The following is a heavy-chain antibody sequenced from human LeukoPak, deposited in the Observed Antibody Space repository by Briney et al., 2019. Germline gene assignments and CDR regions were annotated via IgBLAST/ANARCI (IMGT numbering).Heavy chain of an antibody. J-gene: IGHJ4*02. CDR3: ARESRSGSYSSY. Sequence: GGSLRLSRAASGFTFSCYWMSWVRQAPGKGLEWVANINQDGSEKSYVDSVKGRFTISRDNAKNSLYLQMHSLRAEDTAVYYCARESRSGSYSSYWGQGTLVTVSS. V-gene: IGHV3-7*01. CDR2: INQDGSEK. CDR1: GFTFSCYW. D-gene: IGHD1-26*01.